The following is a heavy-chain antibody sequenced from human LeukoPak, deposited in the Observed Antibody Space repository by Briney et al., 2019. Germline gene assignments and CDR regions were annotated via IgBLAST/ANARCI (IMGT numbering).Heavy chain of an antibody. V-gene: IGHV3-30*02. Sequence: GGSLRLSCPASGFTFSSYAMHWVRQAPGKGLEWVAFIRYDGSNKYYSDSVKGRFTISRDNSKNTLYLQMNSLRAEDTAVYYCARGGLTMVRGVMRGYYYYMDVWGKGTTVTISS. CDR2: IRYDGSNK. CDR3: ARGGLTMVRGVMRGYYYYMDV. D-gene: IGHD3-10*01. J-gene: IGHJ6*03. CDR1: GFTFSSYA.